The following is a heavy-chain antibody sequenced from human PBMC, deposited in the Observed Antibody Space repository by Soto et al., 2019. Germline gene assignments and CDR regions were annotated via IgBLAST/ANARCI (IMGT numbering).Heavy chain of an antibody. CDR1: GYTFTSYN. D-gene: IGHD3-10*01. J-gene: IGHJ5*02. Sequence: QVQLVQSGAEVKKPGASVKVSCKASGYTFTSYNMPCLRQAPGQGLEWWGMINPLGFSTTYAQKFGGRVTLTGDTSTYTVLMELTNLRSDDTDGYYCARAAGRFGELYWFDPCGQGTLVTVSP. V-gene: IGHV1-46*01. CDR2: INPLGFST. CDR3: ARAAGRFGELYWFDP.